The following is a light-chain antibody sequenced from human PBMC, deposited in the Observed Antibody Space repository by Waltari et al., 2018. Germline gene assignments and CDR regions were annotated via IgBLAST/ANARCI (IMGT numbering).Light chain of an antibody. J-gene: IGKJ3*01. Sequence: DIRLTQSPSSLSASLGDRVTITCQASQPITNYPNWYQQKVGEAPKLLIHDASQLETGVPSRFSGSHSGTHFTLTIASLQPEDVATYYCQRYDNLPIFAFGPGTKVDIK. CDR3: QRYDNLPIFA. CDR1: QPITNY. CDR2: DAS. V-gene: IGKV1-33*01.